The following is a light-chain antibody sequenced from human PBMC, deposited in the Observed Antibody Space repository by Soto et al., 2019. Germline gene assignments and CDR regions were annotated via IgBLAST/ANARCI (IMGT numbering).Light chain of an antibody. J-gene: IGKJ5*01. V-gene: IGKV1-39*01. Sequence: EIQLTQSPSFLSASVVDRFTITCRASQSISSYLNWYQQKPGKAPKLLIYAASSLQSGVPSRFSGSGSGTDFTLTISSLQPEDFATYYCQQSYSSITFGQGTRLEIK. CDR3: QQSYSSIT. CDR2: AAS. CDR1: QSISSY.